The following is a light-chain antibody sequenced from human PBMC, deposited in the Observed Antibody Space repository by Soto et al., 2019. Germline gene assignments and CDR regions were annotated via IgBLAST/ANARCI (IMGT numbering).Light chain of an antibody. J-gene: IGKJ4*01. V-gene: IGKV1-12*01. CDR3: QQANSFPLT. CDR2: ATS. CDR1: QDISSW. Sequence: DIQMTQSPSFVSASVGDRVTITCRASQDISSWLVWYQQKPGKAPKLLIHATSGLQCGVPSRFSGSGSGTDFTLTISNLQSEDFATYYCQQANSFPLTFGGGTKVEIK.